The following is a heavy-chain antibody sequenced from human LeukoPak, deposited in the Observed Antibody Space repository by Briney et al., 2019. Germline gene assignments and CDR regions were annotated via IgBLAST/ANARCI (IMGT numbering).Heavy chain of an antibody. CDR3: GRHVSNGWDYHYGLDV. CDR2: AYYTGSN. J-gene: IGHJ6*01. Sequence: SETLSLTCTVSGGSVASTGCYWGWIRQPPGKGLEWIGSAYYTGSNYSPPSLKSRLTISVDTSKNQFALTLSSVTAADTAVNYCGRHVSNGWDYHYGLDVWGQGTTVTVSS. D-gene: IGHD6-19*01. V-gene: IGHV4-39*01. CDR1: GGSVASTGCY.